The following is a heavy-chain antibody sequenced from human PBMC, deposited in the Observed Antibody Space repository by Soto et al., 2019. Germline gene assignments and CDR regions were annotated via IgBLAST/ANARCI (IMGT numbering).Heavy chain of an antibody. V-gene: IGHV1-18*01. CDR2: ISAYNGNT. D-gene: IGHD1-26*01. CDR1: GYTFTSYG. J-gene: IGHJ4*02. Sequence: ASVKVSCKASGYTFTSYGISWVRQAPGQGLEWMGWISAYNGNTNYAQKLQGRVTMTTDTSTSTAYMELRSLRSDDTAVYYCARVELGATRLLEVDYWGQGTLVTVSS. CDR3: ARVELGATRLLEVDY.